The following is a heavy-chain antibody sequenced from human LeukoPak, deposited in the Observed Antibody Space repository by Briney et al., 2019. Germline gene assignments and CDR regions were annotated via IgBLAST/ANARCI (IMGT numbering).Heavy chain of an antibody. J-gene: IGHJ4*02. V-gene: IGHV1-3*01. CDR1: GYTFTKYV. CDR3: ARDDCGDTCYPGGY. CDR2: INAGNGDT. D-gene: IGHD2-2*01. Sequence: HRASVKVSCKASGYTFTKYVVHWIRQAPGQRPEWMGWINAGNGDTKYSQNFQGRVTITRDTSGSTTYMELSSLTSEDTALYYCARDDCGDTCYPGGYWGQGTLVTVSS.